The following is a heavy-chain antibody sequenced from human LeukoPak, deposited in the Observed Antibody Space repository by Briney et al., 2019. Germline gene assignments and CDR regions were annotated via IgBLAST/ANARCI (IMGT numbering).Heavy chain of an antibody. CDR1: GFTVSSNY. Sequence: GGSLRLSCAASGFTVSSNYMSWVRQPAGKGLEWVSVLYSGGATFYADSVKGRFTISRDTSKDTLYLQMNDLRADGTAVYYCTKLKGWYGEGFFDYWGQGTLVTVSS. CDR3: TKLKGWYGEGFFDY. V-gene: IGHV3-53*01. CDR2: LYSGGAT. J-gene: IGHJ4*02. D-gene: IGHD6-19*01.